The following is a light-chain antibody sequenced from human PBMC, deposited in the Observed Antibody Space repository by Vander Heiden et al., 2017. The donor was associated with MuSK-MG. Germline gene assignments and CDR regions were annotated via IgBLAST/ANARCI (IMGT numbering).Light chain of an antibody. CDR2: DVS. CDR3: SSYVSSTTLV. CDR1: SSDVGGYNY. V-gene: IGLV2-14*03. J-gene: IGLJ2*01. Sequence: QSALTQPASVSGSPGQSITISCTGSSSDVGGYNYVSWYQQHPGKAPRLMIYDVSYRPSGVSNRFSGSKSGSTASLTISGLQAEDEADDYCSSYVSSTTLVFGGGTKLTVL.